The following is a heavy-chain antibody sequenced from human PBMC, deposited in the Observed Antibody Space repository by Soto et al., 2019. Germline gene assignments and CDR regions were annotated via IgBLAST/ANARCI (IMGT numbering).Heavy chain of an antibody. CDR1: GGSISSCGYY. CDR3: ARAGMATITDVPIDY. D-gene: IGHD5-12*01. Sequence: QVQLQESGPGLVKPSQTLSLTCTVSGGSISSCGYYCSWIRQHPGKGLEWIGYIYYSGSTYYKPSLKSRVTISVDTSKNQFALKLSSVTAADTAVYYCARAGMATITDVPIDYWGQGTLVTVSS. J-gene: IGHJ4*02. V-gene: IGHV4-31*03. CDR2: IYYSGST.